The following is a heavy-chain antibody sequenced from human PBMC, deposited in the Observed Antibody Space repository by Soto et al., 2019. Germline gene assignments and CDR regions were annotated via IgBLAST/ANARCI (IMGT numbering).Heavy chain of an antibody. CDR1: GYTFTSYG. CDR2: ISAYNGNT. J-gene: IGHJ6*03. Sequence: ASVKVSCKASGYTFTSYGISWVRQAPGQGLEWMGWISAYNGNTNYAQKLQGRVTMTTDTSTSTAYMELRSLRSDDTAVYYCASSVHGPQTKKLWGPNWNYGGYYYYYMDVWGKGTTVTVSS. V-gene: IGHV1-18*01. D-gene: IGHD1-7*01. CDR3: ASSVHGPQTKKLWGPNWNYGGYYYYYMDV.